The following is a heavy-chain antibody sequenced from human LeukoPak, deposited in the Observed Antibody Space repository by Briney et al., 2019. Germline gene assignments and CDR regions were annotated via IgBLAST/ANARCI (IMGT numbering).Heavy chain of an antibody. V-gene: IGHV3-11*01. Sequence: GGSLRLSCAASGFRFSGHYMSWIRQAPGKGLEWISYITNSGAFVNYADSVKGRFTISRDNAKNSLYLQMNSLRAEDTAGYYCAREARATPDFWGQGTVVTVSS. D-gene: IGHD1-26*01. CDR2: ITNSGAFV. CDR1: GFRFSGHY. CDR3: AREARATPDF. J-gene: IGHJ4*02.